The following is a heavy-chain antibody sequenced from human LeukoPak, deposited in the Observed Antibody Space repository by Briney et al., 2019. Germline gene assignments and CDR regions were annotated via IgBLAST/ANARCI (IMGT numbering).Heavy chain of an antibody. J-gene: IGHJ6*03. D-gene: IGHD2-2*01. CDR3: ARPYCSSSSCNPYYYWFMDV. CDR1: GFTFRSYA. V-gene: IGHV3-30*04. CDR2: ISHDDSNT. Sequence: PGGSLRLSCAASGFTFRSYAMHWVRQAPGKGLEWVAVISHDDSNTYYTDSVKGRFTVSRGDSKNTLYLQMNSLRGEDTAVYYCARPYCSSSSCNPYYYWFMDVWGKGTTVTVSS.